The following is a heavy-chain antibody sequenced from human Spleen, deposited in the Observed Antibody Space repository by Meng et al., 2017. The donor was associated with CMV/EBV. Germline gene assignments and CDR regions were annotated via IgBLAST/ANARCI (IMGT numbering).Heavy chain of an antibody. D-gene: IGHD2-15*01. J-gene: IGHJ5*02. V-gene: IGHV3-74*01. CDR3: ARSMGGWFDP. Sequence: LSCGASGFDLSSYWMHWVRQDPGKGLVWVSRISSDGSSTSYADSVKGRFTISRDNAKNTLYLQMNSLRAEDTAVYYCARSMGGWFDPWGQGTLVTVSS. CDR2: ISSDGSST. CDR1: GFDLSSYW.